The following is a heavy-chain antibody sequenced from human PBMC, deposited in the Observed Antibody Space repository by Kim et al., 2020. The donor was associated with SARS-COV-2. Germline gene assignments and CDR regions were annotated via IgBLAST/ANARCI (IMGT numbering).Heavy chain of an antibody. D-gene: IGHD4-17*01. CDR3: ARARYGAYVFFDY. J-gene: IGHJ4*02. Sequence: NADTAKGRFTISRGNSKNTLYLQMNSLRAEDTAVYYCARARYGAYVFFDYWGQGTLVTVSS. V-gene: IGHV3-53*01.